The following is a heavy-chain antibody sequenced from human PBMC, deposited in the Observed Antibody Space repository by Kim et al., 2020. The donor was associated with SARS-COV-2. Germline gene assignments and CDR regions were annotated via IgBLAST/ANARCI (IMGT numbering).Heavy chain of an antibody. CDR2: INTGNGKT. Sequence: ASVKVSCKASRYNFTSYAMHWVRQAPGQRLEWMGWINTGNGKTEYSDKFRGRVTITRDMSASTVFMELRSLRSEDTAVYYCARGRFGSVAYYFDYWGQGT. J-gene: IGHJ4*02. V-gene: IGHV1-3*04. CDR3: ARGRFGSVAYYFDY. D-gene: IGHD3-10*01. CDR1: RYNFTSYA.